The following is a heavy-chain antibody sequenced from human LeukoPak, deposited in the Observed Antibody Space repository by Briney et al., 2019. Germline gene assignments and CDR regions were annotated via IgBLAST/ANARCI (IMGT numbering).Heavy chain of an antibody. CDR1: GFTFSSYA. CDR3: ARMESSSWFGGFDY. J-gene: IGHJ4*02. CDR2: ISYDGSNK. V-gene: IGHV3-30*01. Sequence: GRSLRLSCAASGFTFSSYAMHWVRQAPGKGLEWVAVISYDGSNKYYADSVKGRFTISRDNSKNTLYLQMNSLRAEDTAVYYCARMESSSWFGGFDYWGQGTLVTVSS. D-gene: IGHD6-13*01.